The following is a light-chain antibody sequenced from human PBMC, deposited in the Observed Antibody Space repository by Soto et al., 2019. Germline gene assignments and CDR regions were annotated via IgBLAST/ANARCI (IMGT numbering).Light chain of an antibody. CDR3: QQVKHYPRT. V-gene: IGKV1-9*01. Sequence: DILLTQSPPSLSASLGDRVTITCRASQAITNNLAWYQQKPGQPPQLLIYEVSTLLSGVPSRFSGSKSGTPFILRIHSPQHEDVATYYCQQVKHYPRTFGGGTKVEI. CDR1: QAITNN. CDR2: EVS. J-gene: IGKJ4*01.